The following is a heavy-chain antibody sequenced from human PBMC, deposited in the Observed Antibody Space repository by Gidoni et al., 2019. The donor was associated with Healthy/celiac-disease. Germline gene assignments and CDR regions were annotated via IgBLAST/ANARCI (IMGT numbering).Heavy chain of an antibody. D-gene: IGHD6-6*01. CDR3: ATERMVIAARLEGGNFDY. CDR1: GYTFTSYY. Sequence: QVQLVQSGAEVKKPGVSVKVSCKASGYTFTSYYMHWVRQAPGQGLEWMGILNPSGGSTTYAQKVQGRVTMTRDTSTSTVHMELSSLRSEDTAVYYCATERMVIAARLEGGNFDYWGQGTLVTVSS. CDR2: LNPSGGST. J-gene: IGHJ4*02. V-gene: IGHV1-46*01.